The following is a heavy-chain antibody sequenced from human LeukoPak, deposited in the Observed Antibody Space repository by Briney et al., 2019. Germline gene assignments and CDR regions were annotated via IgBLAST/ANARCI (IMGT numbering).Heavy chain of an antibody. CDR2: INHSGST. J-gene: IGHJ5*02. V-gene: IGHV4-34*01. CDR1: GGSFSGYY. CDR3: ARPGDYPKGWFDP. D-gene: IGHD4-17*01. Sequence: SETLSLTCAVYGGSFSGYYWSWIRQPPGKGLEWIGEINHSGSTNCNPSLKSRVTISVDTSKNQFSLKLSSVTAADTAVYYCARPGDYPKGWFDPWGQGTLVTVSS.